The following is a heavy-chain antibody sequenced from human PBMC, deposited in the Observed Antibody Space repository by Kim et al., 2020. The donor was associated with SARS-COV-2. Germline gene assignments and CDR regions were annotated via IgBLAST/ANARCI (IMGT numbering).Heavy chain of an antibody. J-gene: IGHJ5*02. CDR3: ARSGSGSYFNWFDP. CDR2: ISYDGSNK. Sequence: GGSLRLSCAASGFTFSSYAMHWVRQAPGKGLEWVAVISYDGSNKYYADSVKGRFAISRDNSKNTLYLQMNSLRAEDTAVYYCARSGSGSYFNWFDPWGQGTLVTVSS. D-gene: IGHD3-10*01. CDR1: GFTFSSYA. V-gene: IGHV3-30*09.